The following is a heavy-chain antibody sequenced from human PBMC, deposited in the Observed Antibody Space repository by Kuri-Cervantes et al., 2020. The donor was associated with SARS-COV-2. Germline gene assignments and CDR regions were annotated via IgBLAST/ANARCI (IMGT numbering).Heavy chain of an antibody. CDR2: IYPGDSDT. CDR1: GYSFTSYW. Sequence: GGSLRLSCKGSGYSFTSYWIGWVRQMPGKGLEWMGIIYPGDSDTRYSPSFQGQVTIPADKSISTAYLQWSSLKASDTAMYYCARRTGQQLFDYWGQGTLVTVSS. J-gene: IGHJ4*02. CDR3: ARRTGQQLFDY. D-gene: IGHD6-13*01. V-gene: IGHV5-51*01.